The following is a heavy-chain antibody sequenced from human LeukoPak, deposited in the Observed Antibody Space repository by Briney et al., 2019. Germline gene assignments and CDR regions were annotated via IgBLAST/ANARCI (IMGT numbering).Heavy chain of an antibody. CDR3: AKDQHIVVVTANDAFDI. V-gene: IGHV3-30*18. CDR1: GFIFSSYG. CDR2: ISYDGSNK. D-gene: IGHD2-21*02. Sequence: GGSLRLSCAASGFIFSSYGMHWVRHAPGKGLEWVAVISYDGSNKYYADSVKGRFTISRDNSKNTLYLQMNSLRAEDTAVYYCAKDQHIVVVTANDAFDIWGQGTMVTVSS. J-gene: IGHJ3*02.